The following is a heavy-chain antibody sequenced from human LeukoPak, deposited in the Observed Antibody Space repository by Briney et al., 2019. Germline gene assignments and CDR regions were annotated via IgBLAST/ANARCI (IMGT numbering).Heavy chain of an antibody. CDR1: GGSISSYY. V-gene: IGHV4-59*12. D-gene: IGHD1-26*01. J-gene: IGHJ6*02. CDR2: IYYSGST. Sequence: SETLSLTCTVSGGSISSYYWSWIRQPPGKGLEWIGYIYYSGSTNYNPSLKSRVTISVDKSKNQFSLKLSSVTAADTAVYYCARAWDLPYYGMDVWGQGTTVTVSS. CDR3: ARAWDLPYYGMDV.